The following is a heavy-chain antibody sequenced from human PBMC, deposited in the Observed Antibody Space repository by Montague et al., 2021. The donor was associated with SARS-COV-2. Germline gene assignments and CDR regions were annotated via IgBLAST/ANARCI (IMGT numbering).Heavy chain of an antibody. D-gene: IGHD3-10*01. V-gene: IGHV4-34*01. CDR1: GGSFSTYS. J-gene: IGHJ6*03. Sequence: SETLSLTCAVHGGSFSTYSWNWIRQPPGKGLEWIGEINHSGVTNYNPSLKSRVTISMDTSKNQFSLNVNSVSAADTAVYYCARALFSRRGVYITTDYYSYYMDAWGTGTTVTVSS. CDR2: INHSGVT. CDR3: ARALFSRRGVYITTDYYSYYMDA.